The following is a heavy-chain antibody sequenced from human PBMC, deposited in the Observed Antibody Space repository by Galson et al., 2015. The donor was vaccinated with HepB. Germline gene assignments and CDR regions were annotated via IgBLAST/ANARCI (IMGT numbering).Heavy chain of an antibody. CDR1: GFTFSSYA. V-gene: IGHV3-23*01. J-gene: IGHJ4*02. Sequence: SLRLSCAASGFTFSSYAMSWVRQAPGKGLEWVSAISGSGGSTYYADSVKGRFTISRDNSKNTLYLQMNSLRAEDTAVYYCAKAASYYYDSSGHPDYWGQGTLVTVSS. CDR3: AKAASYYYDSSGHPDY. D-gene: IGHD3-22*01. CDR2: ISGSGGST.